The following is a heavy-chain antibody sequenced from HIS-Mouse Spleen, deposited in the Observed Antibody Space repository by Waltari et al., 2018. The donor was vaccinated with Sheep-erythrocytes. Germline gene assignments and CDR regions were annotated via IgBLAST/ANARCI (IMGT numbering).Heavy chain of an antibody. V-gene: IGHV5-51*03. D-gene: IGHD3-3*01. CDR3: ARRTYYDFWSGYYTDAFDI. CDR2: ICPGDSDT. Sequence: EVQLVQSGAEVKKPGESLKISCKGSGYSFTSYWIGWVRQMPGKGLEWMGIICPGDSDTRYSPSFQGQVTISADKSISTAYLQWSSLKASDTAMYYCARRTYYDFWSGYYTDAFDIWGQGTMVTVSS. J-gene: IGHJ3*02. CDR1: GYSFTSYW.